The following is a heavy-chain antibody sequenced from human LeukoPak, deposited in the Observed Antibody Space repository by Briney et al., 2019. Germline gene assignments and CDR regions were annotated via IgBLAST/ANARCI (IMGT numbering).Heavy chain of an antibody. D-gene: IGHD3-10*01. Sequence: PGGSLRLSCAASGFTFSSYSMNWVRQAPGKGLEWVSYISSSSSTIYYADSVKGRFTISRDNAKNSLYLQMNSLRAEDTAVYYCATITMVRGVGYWGQGTLVTVSS. J-gene: IGHJ4*02. CDR3: ATITMVRGVGY. CDR2: ISSSSSTI. CDR1: GFTFSSYS. V-gene: IGHV3-48*04.